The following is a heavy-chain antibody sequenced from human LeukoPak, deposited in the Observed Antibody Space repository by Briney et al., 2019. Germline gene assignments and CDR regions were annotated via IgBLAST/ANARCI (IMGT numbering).Heavy chain of an antibody. D-gene: IGHD3-9*01. J-gene: IGHJ4*02. Sequence: SETLSLTCAVYGGSFSGYYWSWIRQPPGKGLEWIGEINHSGSTNYNPSLKSRVTISVDTSKNQFSLKLSSVTAADTAVYYCARGLEGGYDILTGCHYFDYWGQGTLVTVSS. CDR2: INHSGST. V-gene: IGHV4-34*01. CDR1: GGSFSGYY. CDR3: ARGLEGGYDILTGCHYFDY.